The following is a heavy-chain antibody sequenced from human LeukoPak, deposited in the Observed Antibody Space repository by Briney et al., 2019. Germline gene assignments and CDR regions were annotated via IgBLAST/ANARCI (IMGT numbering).Heavy chain of an antibody. CDR1: GFTFSSYG. CDR2: IWYDGSNK. V-gene: IGHV3-33*01. Sequence: GGSLRLSCAVSGFTFSSYGMHWVRQAPGKGLEWVAVIWYDGSNKDYADAVKGRFTISRDNSKNTMYLQMNSLRAEDTAVYYCARGGKDPRDAFDMWGHGAMGTVS. D-gene: IGHD3-16*01. CDR3: ARGGKDPRDAFDM. J-gene: IGHJ3*02.